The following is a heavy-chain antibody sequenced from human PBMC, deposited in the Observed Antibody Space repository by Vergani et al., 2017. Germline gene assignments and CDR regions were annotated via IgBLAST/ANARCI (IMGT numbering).Heavy chain of an antibody. CDR1: GFTVSSNY. CDR2: IYSGGST. J-gene: IGHJ4*02. V-gene: IGHV3-53*04. D-gene: IGHD2-8*01. CDR3: ARGGIMVYATRSSADYFDY. Sequence: EVQLVESGGGLVQPGGSLRLSCAASGFTVSSNYMSWVRQAPGKGLGWVSVIYSGGSTYYAASVKGRFTIARHTTKNTLYLKMNSPRAEATALYYCARGGIMVYATRSSADYFDYWGQGTLVTVSS.